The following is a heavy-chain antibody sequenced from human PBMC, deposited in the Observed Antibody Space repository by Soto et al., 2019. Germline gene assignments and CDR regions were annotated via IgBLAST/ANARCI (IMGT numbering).Heavy chain of an antibody. J-gene: IGHJ4*02. CDR3: ATALYYGSGSPQHH. V-gene: IGHV1-24*01. CDR2: FDPEDGET. CDR1: GYTLTELS. D-gene: IGHD3-10*01. Sequence: QVQLVQSGAEVKKPGASVKVSCKVSGYTLTELSMHWVRQAPGKGLEWMGGFDPEDGETIYAQKFQGRVTMTEDTFTDTAYRALSSVRSENTAVYYCATALYYGSGSPQHHWGQETLVPVSS.